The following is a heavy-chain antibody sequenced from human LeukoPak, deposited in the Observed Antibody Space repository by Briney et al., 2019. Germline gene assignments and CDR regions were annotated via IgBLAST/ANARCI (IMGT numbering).Heavy chain of an antibody. V-gene: IGHV4-34*01. J-gene: IGHJ4*02. Sequence: SETLSLTCAVYGGSFSGYYWSWIRQPPGKGLEWIGEINHSGSTNYNPSLKSRVTISVDTSKNQFSLKLSSVTAADTAVYYCARSPGIAVAGHFDYWGQGTLVTVSS. CDR3: ARSPGIAVAGHFDY. CDR2: INHSGST. CDR1: GGSFSGYY. D-gene: IGHD6-19*01.